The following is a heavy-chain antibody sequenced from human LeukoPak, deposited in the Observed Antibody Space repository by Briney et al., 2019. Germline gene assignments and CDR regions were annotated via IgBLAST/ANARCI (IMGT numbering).Heavy chain of an antibody. Sequence: GGSLRLSCAASGFTFSSYAMSWVRQAPGKGLEWVSAISGSGGSTYYADSVKGRFTISRDNSKNTLYLQMSSLRAEDTAVYYCAKDMIVGATDPYYFDYWGQGTLVTVSS. J-gene: IGHJ4*02. CDR2: ISGSGGST. V-gene: IGHV3-23*01. CDR1: GFTFSSYA. CDR3: AKDMIVGATDPYYFDY. D-gene: IGHD1-26*01.